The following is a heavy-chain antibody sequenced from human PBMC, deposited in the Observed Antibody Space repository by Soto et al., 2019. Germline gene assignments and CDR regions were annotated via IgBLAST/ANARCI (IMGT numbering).Heavy chain of an antibody. D-gene: IGHD3-10*01. J-gene: IGHJ2*01. CDR3: AKNRGPGSYTNWSVDV. CDR2: T. Sequence: THYTDSVKGRFTISRDNSGNTLYLQMNSLRAEDTAIYFCAKNRGPGSYTNWSVDVWGRGTLVTVSS. V-gene: IGHV3-23*01.